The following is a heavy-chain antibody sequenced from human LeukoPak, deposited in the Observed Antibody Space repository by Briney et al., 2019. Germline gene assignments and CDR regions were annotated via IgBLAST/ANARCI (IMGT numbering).Heavy chain of an antibody. CDR1: GYSLTNYW. J-gene: IGHJ4*02. V-gene: IGHV5-51*01. CDR2: IYFRDSET. CDR3: AMAPHGASCFDY. Sequence: GESLKISCKGSGYSLTNYWVGWVRQMPGKGLEWMGFIYFRDSETGYSPSFQGQVTVSADKSISTAYLRWSSLEASDTATYYCAMAPHGASCFDYWGQGTLVTVSS. D-gene: IGHD4/OR15-4a*01.